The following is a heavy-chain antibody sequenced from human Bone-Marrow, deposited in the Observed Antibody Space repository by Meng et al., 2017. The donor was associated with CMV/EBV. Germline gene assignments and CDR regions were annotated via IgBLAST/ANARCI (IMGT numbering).Heavy chain of an antibody. CDR2: IHPHRGDT. J-gene: IGHJ4*02. D-gene: IGHD7-27*01. V-gene: IGHV1-2*02. CDR3: ARDKNWGPDY. CDR1: GYTFTAHY. Sequence: ASVKVSCKASGYTFTAHYFHWVRQAPGQGLEWMGWIHPHRGDTNYAQQFQGRVTLTRDTSINTGYMELTRLTSDDTAVYYCARDKNWGPDYWGQGTLATVSS.